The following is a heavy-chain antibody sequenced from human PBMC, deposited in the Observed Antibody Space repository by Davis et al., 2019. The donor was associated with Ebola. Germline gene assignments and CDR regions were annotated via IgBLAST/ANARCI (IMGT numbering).Heavy chain of an antibody. CDR1: GFTFSSYA. V-gene: IGHV3-23*01. Sequence: GGSLRLSCAASGFTFSSYAMSWVRQAPGKGLEWASAISGSGGSTYYADSVKGRFTISRDNSKNTLYLQMNSPRAEDTAVYYCANLDYGDNSGFDYWGQGTLVTVSS. CDR3: ANLDYGDNSGFDY. CDR2: ISGSGGST. J-gene: IGHJ4*02. D-gene: IGHD4-23*01.